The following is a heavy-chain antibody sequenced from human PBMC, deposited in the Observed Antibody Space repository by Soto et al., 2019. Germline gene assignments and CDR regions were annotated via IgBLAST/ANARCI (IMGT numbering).Heavy chain of an antibody. CDR2: IKQDGSEK. CDR1: GFTFSSYW. CDR3: ARFVEMEPPAYFDY. D-gene: IGHD1-1*01. J-gene: IGHJ4*02. V-gene: IGHV3-7*03. Sequence: PGGSLRLSCAASGFTFSSYWMSWVRQAPGKGLEWVANIKQDGSEKYYVDSVKGRFTISRDNAKNSLYLQMNSLRAEDTAVYYCARFVEMEPPAYFDYWGQGTLVTVSS.